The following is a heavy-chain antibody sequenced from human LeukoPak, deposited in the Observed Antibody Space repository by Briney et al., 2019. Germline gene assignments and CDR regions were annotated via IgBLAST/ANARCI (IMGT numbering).Heavy chain of an antibody. CDR2: IYYSGST. CDR3: ARAGMVRGVISRIDYFDY. D-gene: IGHD3-10*01. J-gene: IGHJ4*02. CDR1: GGSISSGGYY. V-gene: IGHV4-31*03. Sequence: SQTLSLTCTVSGGSISSGGYYWSWIRQHPGKGLEWIGYIYYSGSTYYNPSLKSRVTISVDTSKNQFSLKLSSMTAADTAVYYCARAGMVRGVISRIDYFDYWGQGTLVTVSS.